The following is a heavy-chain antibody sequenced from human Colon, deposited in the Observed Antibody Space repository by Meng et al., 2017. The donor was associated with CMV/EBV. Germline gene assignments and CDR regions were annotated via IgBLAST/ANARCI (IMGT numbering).Heavy chain of an antibody. V-gene: IGHV4-59*01. J-gene: IGHJ4*02. Sequence: GSLRLSCTVSGGSISNSYWSWIRQPPGKGLEWIGYIYYSGSTNYNPSLKSRVTISVDTSKNQFSLKLNSVTAVDTAVYYCARGSLSSGWYGADYWGQGTLVTVSS. CDR2: IYYSGST. CDR3: ARGSLSSGWYGADY. CDR1: GGSISNSY. D-gene: IGHD6-19*01.